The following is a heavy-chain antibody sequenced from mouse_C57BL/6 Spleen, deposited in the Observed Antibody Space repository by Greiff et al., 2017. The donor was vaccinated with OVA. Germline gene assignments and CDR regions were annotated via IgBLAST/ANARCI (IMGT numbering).Heavy chain of an antibody. CDR3: RWDRQGYAMDY. CDR1: YTFTDYYM. D-gene: IGHD4-1*01. V-gene: IGHV1-83*01. CDR2: YPGSGNTY. J-gene: IGHJ4*01. Sequence: VQRVESGPELVKPGASVKMSCKASGYTFTDYYMHWVKQKPGKGLEWIGEIYPGSGNTYYNEKFKGKATLTADTSSSTAYMQLSSLTSEDSAVYFCARWDRQGYAMDYWGQGTSVTVSS.